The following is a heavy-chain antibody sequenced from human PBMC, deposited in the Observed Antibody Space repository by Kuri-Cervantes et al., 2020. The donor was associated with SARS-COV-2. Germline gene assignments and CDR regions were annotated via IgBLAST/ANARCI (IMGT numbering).Heavy chain of an antibody. J-gene: IGHJ6*02. Sequence: GGSLRLSCKGSGYSFTSYWISWVRQMPGKGLEWMGRIDPSDSYTNYSPSLQGHVTISANKSISTAYLQWSSLKASDTAMYYCATPHSSSWYEKDQYYYYGMDVWGQGTTVTVSS. D-gene: IGHD6-13*01. CDR2: IDPSDSYT. CDR1: GYSFTSYW. CDR3: ATPHSSSWYEKDQYYYYGMDV. V-gene: IGHV5-10-1*01.